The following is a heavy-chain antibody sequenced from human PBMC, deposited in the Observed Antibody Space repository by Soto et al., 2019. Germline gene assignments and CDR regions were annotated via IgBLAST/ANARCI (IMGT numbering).Heavy chain of an antibody. Sequence: QLQLQESGPGLVKPSETLSLTCTVSGGSISSSSYYWGWIRQPPGKGLEWIGSIYYSGSTYYNPSLKSRVTISVDTSKNHFSLKLSSVTAADTAVYYCARAYYDILTGYYGGYYFDYWGQGTLVTVSS. CDR1: GGSISSSSYY. CDR2: IYYSGST. J-gene: IGHJ4*02. D-gene: IGHD3-9*01. CDR3: ARAYYDILTGYYGGYYFDY. V-gene: IGHV4-39*01.